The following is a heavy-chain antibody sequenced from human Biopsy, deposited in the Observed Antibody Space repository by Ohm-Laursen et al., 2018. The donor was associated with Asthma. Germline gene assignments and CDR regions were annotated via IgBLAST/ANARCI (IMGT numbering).Heavy chain of an antibody. CDR1: GFAVSRDY. J-gene: IGHJ4*02. D-gene: IGHD3-22*01. V-gene: IGHV3-53*01. CDR2: IYSGGTP. Sequence: SLRLSCAAPGFAVSRDYMFWVRQAPGKGLERVSVIYSGGTPHTADSVRGRFTISRDYSKNTLYLQMHSLRAEDTAVYYCARGDSSNWSHYYFDYWGQGTLVTVSS. CDR3: ARGDSSNWSHYYFDY.